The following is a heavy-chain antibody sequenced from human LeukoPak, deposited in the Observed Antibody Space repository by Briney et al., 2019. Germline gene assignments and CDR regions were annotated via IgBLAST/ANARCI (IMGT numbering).Heavy chain of an antibody. J-gene: IGHJ6*02. V-gene: IGHV3-48*04. D-gene: IGHD6-13*01. Sequence: PGGSLRLSCAASGFTFSSYSMNWVRQAPGKGLEWVSYISSSSSTIDYADSVKGRFTISRDNAKNSLYLQMNSLRAEDTAVYYCAREKYSTRKGMDVWGQGTTVTVSS. CDR1: GFTFSSYS. CDR2: ISSSSSTI. CDR3: AREKYSTRKGMDV.